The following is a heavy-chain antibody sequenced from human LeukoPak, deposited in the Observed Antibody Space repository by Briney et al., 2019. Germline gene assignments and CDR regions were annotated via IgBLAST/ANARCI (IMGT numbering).Heavy chain of an antibody. CDR3: ARVNPEYDYVWGSYRYSPMDV. CDR2: IIPILGTA. D-gene: IGHD3-16*02. J-gene: IGHJ6*04. CDR1: GGTFSSCA. Sequence: ASVKVSCKASGGTFSSCAISWVRQAPGQGLEWMGGIIPILGTANYAQKFQGRVTITADKSTSTAYMELSSLRSEDTAVYYCARVNPEYDYVWGSYRYSPMDVWGKGTTVTVSS. V-gene: IGHV1-69*06.